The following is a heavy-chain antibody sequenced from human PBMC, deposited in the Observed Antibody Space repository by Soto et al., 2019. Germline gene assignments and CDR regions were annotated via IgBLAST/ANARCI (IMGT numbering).Heavy chain of an antibody. J-gene: IGHJ5*02. CDR1: GYTFTSYA. Sequence: ASVKVSCKASGYTFTSYAMHWVRQAPGQRLEWMGWINAGNGNTKYSQKFQGRVTITRDTSASTAYMELSSLRSEDTAVYYCARDPIMITFGGVIVPRGWFDPWGQGTLVTVSS. V-gene: IGHV1-3*01. D-gene: IGHD3-16*02. CDR3: ARDPIMITFGGVIVPRGWFDP. CDR2: INAGNGNT.